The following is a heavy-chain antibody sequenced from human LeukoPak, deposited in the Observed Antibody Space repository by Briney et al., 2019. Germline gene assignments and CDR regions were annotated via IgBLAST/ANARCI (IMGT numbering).Heavy chain of an antibody. V-gene: IGHV1-3*02. CDR3: ARSPGGNARTWLDY. D-gene: IGHD4-23*01. J-gene: IGHJ4*02. CDR2: TNGATGNT. CDR1: GYILTNYA. Sequence: GASVKVSYKASGYILTNYALHWVRQAPGQRLEWMGWTNGATGNTRFSQDFQGRLTITMDTSARTGYMELSSLRSEDTAVYYCARSPGGNARTWLDYWGRGTLVTVSS.